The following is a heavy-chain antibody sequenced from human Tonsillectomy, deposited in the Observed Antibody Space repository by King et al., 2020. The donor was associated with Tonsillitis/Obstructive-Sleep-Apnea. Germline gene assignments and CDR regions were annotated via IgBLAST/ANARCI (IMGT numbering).Heavy chain of an antibody. D-gene: IGHD2-2*01. CDR2: ISSNGGST. J-gene: IGHJ6*03. CDR1: GFTFSSYA. CDR3: VKGSCSSTSCSDYYYYYMDV. V-gene: IGHV3-64D*06. Sequence: VQLVESGGGLVQPGGSLRLSCSASGFTFSSYAMHWVRQAPGKGLEYVSAISSNGGSTYYADSVKGRFTISRDNSKNTLYLQMSSLRAEDTAVYYCVKGSCSSTSCSDYYYYYMDVWGKGTTVTVSS.